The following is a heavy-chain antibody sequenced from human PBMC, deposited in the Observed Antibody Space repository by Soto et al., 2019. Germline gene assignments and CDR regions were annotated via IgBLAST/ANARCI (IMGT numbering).Heavy chain of an antibody. Sequence: EVQLLESGGGLVQPGGSLRLSCAASGFTFSSYAMSWVRQAPGKGLEWVSAISGSGGSTYYADSVKGRFTISRDNYKNTLYLQMNSLRAEDTAVYYCAKNGQGQWPYWADAFDIWGQGTMVTVSS. CDR2: ISGSGGST. CDR3: AKNGQGQWPYWADAFDI. J-gene: IGHJ3*02. CDR1: GFTFSSYA. V-gene: IGHV3-23*01. D-gene: IGHD6-19*01.